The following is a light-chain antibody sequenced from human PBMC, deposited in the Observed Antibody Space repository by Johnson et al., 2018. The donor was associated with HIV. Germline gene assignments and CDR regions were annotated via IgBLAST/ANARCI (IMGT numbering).Light chain of an antibody. V-gene: IGLV1-51*01. J-gene: IGLJ1*01. CDR1: SSNIGKNY. CDR3: GTWDTSLSGGV. Sequence: QSVLTQPPSVSAAPGQKVTISCSGSSSNIGKNYVSWYQLLPGTAPKLLIYDYDKRPSGIPDRFSGSKSGTSATLGITGLQTGDEADYYCGTWDTSLSGGVFGTGTKVTGL. CDR2: DYD.